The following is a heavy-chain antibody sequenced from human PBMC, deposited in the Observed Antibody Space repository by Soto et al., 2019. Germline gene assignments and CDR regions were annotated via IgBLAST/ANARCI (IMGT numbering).Heavy chain of an antibody. J-gene: IGHJ6*02. D-gene: IGHD3-16*01. Sequence: QVQLVQSGAEVKKPGASVKVSCKASGYTFTSYGISWVRQAPGQGLEWLGWINGYNGNTNYAQKLQGRVTMTTDTSTSTAYMELSSLRSDDTAVYYCARMGDVPYYSYGMDVWGQGTTVTVSS. CDR1: GYTFTSYG. CDR3: ARMGDVPYYSYGMDV. CDR2: INGYNGNT. V-gene: IGHV1-18*01.